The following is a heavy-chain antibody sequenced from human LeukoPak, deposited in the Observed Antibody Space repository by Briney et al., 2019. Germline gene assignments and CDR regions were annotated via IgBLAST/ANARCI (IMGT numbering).Heavy chain of an antibody. D-gene: IGHD3-3*01. CDR2: ISADNGNT. V-gene: IGHV1-18*01. Sequence: GASVKVSCKASGYTFTSYVISWVRQAPGQGLEWMGWISADNGNTNYAQKLQGRVTMTTDTSTSTAYMELRSLRSDDTAVYYCARALDFWSPHYYYMDVWGKGTTVTVSS. CDR3: ARALDFWSPHYYYMDV. J-gene: IGHJ6*03. CDR1: GYTFTSYV.